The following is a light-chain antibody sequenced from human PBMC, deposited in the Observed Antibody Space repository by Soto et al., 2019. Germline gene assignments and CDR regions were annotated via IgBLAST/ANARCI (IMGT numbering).Light chain of an antibody. V-gene: IGKV3-20*01. Sequence: EIVLTQSPGTLSLSPGESVTLSCRASQSVSSIYLAWYQQKPGQAPRLVIYATSSRATGIPDRFSGSGSGTDFTLTISRLEPEDFAVYYCQQYGNSPRYNFGQGTRLEIK. CDR2: ATS. CDR3: QQYGNSPRYN. CDR1: QSVSSIY. J-gene: IGKJ2*01.